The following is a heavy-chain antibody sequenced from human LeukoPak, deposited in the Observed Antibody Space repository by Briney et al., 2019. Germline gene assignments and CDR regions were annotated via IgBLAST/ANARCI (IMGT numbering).Heavy chain of an antibody. CDR3: ARAGWYDRGYYYYYMDV. J-gene: IGHJ6*03. D-gene: IGHD6-19*01. Sequence: SRVTISLDTSKNQFSLKLSSLTAADTAIYYCARAGWYDRGYYYYYMDVWGRGTTVTISS. V-gene: IGHV4-59*01.